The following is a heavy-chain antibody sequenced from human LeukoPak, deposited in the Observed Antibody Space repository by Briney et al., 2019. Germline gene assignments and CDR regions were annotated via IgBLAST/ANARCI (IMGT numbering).Heavy chain of an antibody. Sequence: PSETLSLTCAVYGGSFSGYYWSWVRQPPGKGVEWSGEINDSGRTNYNPSLKSRGTISVETSKKQFYRRRSCVAAGDTAVYYCARTIDPYYYDSSGYYPEYYFDYWGQGTLVTVSS. V-gene: IGHV4-34*01. CDR1: GGSFSGYY. CDR3: ARTIDPYYYDSSGYYPEYYFDY. D-gene: IGHD3-22*01. CDR2: INDSGRT. J-gene: IGHJ4*02.